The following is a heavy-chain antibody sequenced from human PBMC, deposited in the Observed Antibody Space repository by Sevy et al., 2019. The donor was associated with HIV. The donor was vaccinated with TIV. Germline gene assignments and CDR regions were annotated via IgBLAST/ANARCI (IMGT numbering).Heavy chain of an antibody. CDR3: ARDSDNSDILTGYYPFDY. D-gene: IGHD3-9*01. J-gene: IGHJ4*02. V-gene: IGHV1-46*01. CDR1: GYTFTSQY. CDR2: INPSGGST. Sequence: PSVKVSCKASGYTFTSQYMHWVRQAPGQGLEWMGIINPSGGSTSYAQKFQGRVTMTRDTSTSTVYMELSSLRSEDRAVYYCARDSDNSDILTGYYPFDYWGQGTLVTVSS.